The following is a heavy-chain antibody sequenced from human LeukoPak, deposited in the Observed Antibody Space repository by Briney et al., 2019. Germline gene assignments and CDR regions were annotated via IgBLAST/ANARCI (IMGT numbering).Heavy chain of an antibody. V-gene: IGHV3-7*01. CDR1: GFTFSANW. D-gene: IGHD5-24*01. Sequence: PGGSLTLSCEASGFTFSANWMSWVRQAPGKGLEWVASINPDGSQKFFVDSVKGRFTISRGNTKNSLYLQMNTLGAEDTAMYYCAKLLGAATTYDSWGQGTRVTVSS. CDR2: INPDGSQK. CDR3: AKLLGAATTYDS. J-gene: IGHJ4*02.